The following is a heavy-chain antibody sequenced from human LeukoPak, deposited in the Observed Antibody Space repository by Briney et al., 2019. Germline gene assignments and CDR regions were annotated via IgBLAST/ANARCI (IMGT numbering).Heavy chain of an antibody. CDR2: ISGDGGDT. CDR3: AKDEWFIYRADLILDY. D-gene: IGHD3-3*01. V-gene: IGHV3-43*02. CDR1: GFPFGDHA. Sequence: GGSLRLSCAASGFPFGDHAMHWVRQAPGKGLEWVSLISGDGGDTYYADSVKGRFTISRDNSKNSLYLQMNSLRAEDSALYYCAKDEWFIYRADLILDYWAQGTLVTVSS. J-gene: IGHJ4*02.